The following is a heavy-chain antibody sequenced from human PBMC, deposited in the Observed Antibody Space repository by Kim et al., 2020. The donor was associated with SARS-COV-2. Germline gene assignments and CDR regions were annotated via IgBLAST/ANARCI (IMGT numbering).Heavy chain of an antibody. J-gene: IGHJ5*02. Sequence: YADSVKGRFTISRDNAKNSLYLQMNSLRAEDTAVYYCASLTAAAPNWFDPWGQGTLVTVSS. D-gene: IGHD6-13*01. V-gene: IGHV3-11*06. CDR3: ASLTAAAPNWFDP.